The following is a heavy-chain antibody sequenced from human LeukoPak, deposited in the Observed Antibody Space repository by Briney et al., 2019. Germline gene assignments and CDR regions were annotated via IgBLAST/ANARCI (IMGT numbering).Heavy chain of an antibody. CDR3: ASLKRGENPDD. V-gene: IGHV4-39*07. Sequence: SETLSLTCTVSGGSISSGSYYWGWIRQPPGKGLEWIGSIYYSGSTYYNPSLKSRVTISVDTSKNQFSLKLSSVTAADTAVYYCASLKRGENPDDWGQGTLVTVSS. J-gene: IGHJ4*02. CDR2: IYYSGST. D-gene: IGHD3-10*01. CDR1: GGSISSGSYY.